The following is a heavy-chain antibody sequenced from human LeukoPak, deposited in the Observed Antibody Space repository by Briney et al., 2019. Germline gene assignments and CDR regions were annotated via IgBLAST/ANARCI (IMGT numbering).Heavy chain of an antibody. J-gene: IGHJ5*02. V-gene: IGHV4-4*02. CDR3: ARPIRIAAAGYWFDP. D-gene: IGHD6-13*01. CDR1: GGSINNNTW. Sequence: SETLSLTCAVSGGSINNNTWWNWVRQPPGKGLEWIGEIYHSGSTNYNPSLKSRVTISVDTSKNQFSLKLSSVTAADTAVYYCARPIRIAAAGYWFDPWGQGTLVTVSS. CDR2: IYHSGST.